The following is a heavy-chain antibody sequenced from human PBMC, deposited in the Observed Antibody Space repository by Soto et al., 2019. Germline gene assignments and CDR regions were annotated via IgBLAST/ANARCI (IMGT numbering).Heavy chain of an antibody. D-gene: IGHD2-21*02. Sequence: SETLSLTCIGSGESISSSSYYWGWIRQPPGKGLEWIGSIYYSGRTYYNPSFKSRVTISIDTSKNPFSLKLSSVTATDTAVYYCARQRTTVVTQAYFAHWGQGALVTVSS. CDR3: ARQRTTVVTQAYFAH. CDR1: GESISSSSYY. V-gene: IGHV4-39*01. CDR2: IYYSGRT. J-gene: IGHJ4*02.